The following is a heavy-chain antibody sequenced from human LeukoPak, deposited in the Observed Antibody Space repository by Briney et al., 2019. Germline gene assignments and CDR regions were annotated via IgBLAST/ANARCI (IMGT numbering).Heavy chain of an antibody. CDR3: ARASRLYYFDY. Sequence: SETLSLTCTVSGGSISGSYWNWIRQPPGKGLEWIGYIYYSGSTNYNPSLKSRVTISVDTSKKEFSLKLSSVTAADTAVYYCARASRLYYFDYWGQGTLVTVSS. J-gene: IGHJ4*02. CDR1: GGSISGSY. V-gene: IGHV4-59*12. CDR2: IYYSGST. D-gene: IGHD2-2*01.